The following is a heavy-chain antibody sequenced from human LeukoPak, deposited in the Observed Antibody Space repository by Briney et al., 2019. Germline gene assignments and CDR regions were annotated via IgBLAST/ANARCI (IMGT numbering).Heavy chain of an antibody. D-gene: IGHD3-3*01. Sequence: SETLSLTCAVSGGSISSSNWWSWVRQPPGKGLEWIGEIYHSGSTNYNPSLKSRVTISVDTSKNQFSLKLSSVTAADTAVYYCARVRGTNYDFWSGYGREYYFDYWGQGTLVTVSS. V-gene: IGHV4-4*02. CDR1: GGSISSSNW. CDR3: ARVRGTNYDFWSGYGREYYFDY. CDR2: IYHSGST. J-gene: IGHJ4*02.